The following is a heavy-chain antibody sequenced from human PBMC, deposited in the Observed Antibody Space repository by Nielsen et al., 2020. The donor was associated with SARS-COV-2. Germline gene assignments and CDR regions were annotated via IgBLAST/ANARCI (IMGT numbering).Heavy chain of an antibody. CDR1: VYTFTIYY. CDR3: AKIGLSDYYGMDV. D-gene: IGHD2-2*03. CDR2: INPSGGST. Sequence: AKFSCKASVYTFTIYYMHWVRLAPGQGLEWMGIINPSGGSTSYAQKFQGRVTMTRDTSTSTVYMELSSLRSEDTAVYYCAKIGLSDYYGMDVWGQGTTVTVSS. J-gene: IGHJ6*02. V-gene: IGHV1-46*01.